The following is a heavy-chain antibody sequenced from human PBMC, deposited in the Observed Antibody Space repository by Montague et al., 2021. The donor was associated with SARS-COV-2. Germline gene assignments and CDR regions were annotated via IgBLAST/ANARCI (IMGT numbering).Heavy chain of an antibody. V-gene: IGHV4-34*01. CDR1: GGSFSGYY. CDR2: INHSGST. CDR3: ARRGSGRSDLAY. J-gene: IGHJ4*02. D-gene: IGHD1-26*01. Sequence: SETLSLTCAVYGGSFSGYYWSWIRQPPGKGREWIGEINHSGSTKYNPSLNSRVSMSVDKSWNQFSLRLTSVTAADTAIYCCARRGSGRSDLAYWGQGTLVTVSS.